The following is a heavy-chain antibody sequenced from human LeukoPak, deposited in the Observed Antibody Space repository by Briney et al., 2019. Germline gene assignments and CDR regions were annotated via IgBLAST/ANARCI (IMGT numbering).Heavy chain of an antibody. J-gene: IGHJ4*02. V-gene: IGHV1-18*01. Sequence: ASVKVSCKATSRISWVRQAPGQGLEWMGWIGSYGGDTYYAQKFQGRVTVTTDTSTSTVYMELRSLRSDDTAVCYCARDLWNFYVDSGYYRDLDSWGRETRVTVSS. D-gene: IGHD3-22*01. CDR3: ARDLWNFYVDSGYYRDLDS. CDR1: TSR. CDR2: IGSYGGDT.